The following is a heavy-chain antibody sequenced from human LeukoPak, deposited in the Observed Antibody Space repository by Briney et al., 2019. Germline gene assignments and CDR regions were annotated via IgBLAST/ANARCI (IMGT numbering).Heavy chain of an antibody. J-gene: IGHJ4*02. CDR2: ISYDGSNK. D-gene: IGHD6-13*01. CDR3: ANESPGYSSSWYVY. V-gene: IGHV3-30*18. Sequence: PGGSLRLSCAASGFTFSSHGMHWVRQAPGKGLGWVAVISYDGSNKYYADSVKGRFTISRDNSKNTLYLQMNSLRAEDTAVYYCANESPGYSSSWYVYWGQGTLVTVSS. CDR1: GFTFSSHG.